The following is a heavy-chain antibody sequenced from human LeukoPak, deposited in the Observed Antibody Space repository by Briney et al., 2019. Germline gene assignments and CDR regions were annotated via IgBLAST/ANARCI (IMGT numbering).Heavy chain of an antibody. CDR2: ISYDGSNK. Sequence: TGRSLRLSCAASGFTFSSYAMHWVRQAPGKGLEWVAVISYDGSNKYYADSVKGRFTISRDNSKNTLYLQMNRLRAEDTAVYYCARDLGPRLNYYYYYYGMDVWGQGTTVTVSS. J-gene: IGHJ6*02. D-gene: IGHD3-16*01. CDR3: ARDLGPRLNYYYYYYGMDV. V-gene: IGHV3-30-3*01. CDR1: GFTFSSYA.